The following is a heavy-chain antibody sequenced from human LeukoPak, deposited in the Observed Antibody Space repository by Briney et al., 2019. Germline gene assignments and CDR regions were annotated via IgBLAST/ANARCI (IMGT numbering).Heavy chain of an antibody. Sequence: SETLSLTCTVSGGSISNYFWSWIRQPPGKGLEWIGYIYYSGSTNYNPSLKSRVTISVDTSKNQFSLKLNSVTAADTAMYYCARVRRDTEYDFWSGYYLSAFDIWGQGTMVTVSS. CDR3: ARVRRDTEYDFWSGYYLSAFDI. CDR2: IYYSGST. D-gene: IGHD3-3*01. CDR1: GGSISNYF. V-gene: IGHV4-59*01. J-gene: IGHJ3*02.